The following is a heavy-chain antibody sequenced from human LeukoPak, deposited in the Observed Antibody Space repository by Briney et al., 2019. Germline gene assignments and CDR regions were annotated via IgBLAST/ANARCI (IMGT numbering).Heavy chain of an antibody. D-gene: IGHD2-15*01. CDR2: IIPIFGTA. Sequence: SVKVSCKASGGTFSSYAISWVRQAPGQGLEWMGGIIPIFGTANYAQKFQGRVTITADESTSTAYMELSSLRSEDTAVYYCARDRWRDCSGGSCYSSWFDPWGQGTLVTVSS. CDR1: GGTFSSYA. CDR3: ARDRWRDCSGGSCYSSWFDP. J-gene: IGHJ5*02. V-gene: IGHV1-69*13.